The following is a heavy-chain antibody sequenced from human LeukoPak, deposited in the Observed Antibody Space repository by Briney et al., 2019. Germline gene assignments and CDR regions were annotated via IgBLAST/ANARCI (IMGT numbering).Heavy chain of an antibody. CDR3: AREMGVAAAGTRRLDP. Sequence: GASVKVSCKASGYTFTDYYIHWVRHAPGQGLEWMGWINPFSGGTDYAQTFQGRVTMTRDTSISTAYVELSRLTSDDTAVYYCAREMGVAAAGTRRLDPWGQGTLVTVSS. CDR1: GYTFTDYY. D-gene: IGHD6-13*01. J-gene: IGHJ5*02. V-gene: IGHV1-2*02. CDR2: INPFSGGT.